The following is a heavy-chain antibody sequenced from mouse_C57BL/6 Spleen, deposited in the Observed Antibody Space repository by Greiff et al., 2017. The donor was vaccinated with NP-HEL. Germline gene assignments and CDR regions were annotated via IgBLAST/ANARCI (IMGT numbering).Heavy chain of an antibody. CDR1: GFTFSSYG. Sequence: EVKLVESGGDLVKPGGSLKLSCAASGFTFSSYGMSWVRQTPDKRLEWVATISSGGSYTYYPDSVKGRFTISRDNAKNTLYLQMSSLKSEDTAMYYCARQGELTRGYYFDYWGQGTTLTVSS. CDR3: ARQGELTRGYYFDY. CDR2: ISSGGSYT. D-gene: IGHD1-1*01. V-gene: IGHV5-6*02. J-gene: IGHJ2*01.